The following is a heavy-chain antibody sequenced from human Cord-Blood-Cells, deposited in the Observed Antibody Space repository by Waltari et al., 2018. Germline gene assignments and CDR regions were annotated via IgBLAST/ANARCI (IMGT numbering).Heavy chain of an antibody. V-gene: IGHV1-69*01. Sequence: QVQLVQSGAEVKKPGSSVKVSCKASGGTSRSYAISWVRQDPGQGLEWMGGIIPIVGTANYEQKFQGRVTITADESTSTAYMELSSLRSEDTAVYYCARDRAGRVTAAGDAFDIWGQGTMVTVSS. CDR3: ARDRAGRVTAAGDAFDI. CDR2: IIPIVGTA. D-gene: IGHD6-13*01. J-gene: IGHJ3*02. CDR1: GGTSRSYA.